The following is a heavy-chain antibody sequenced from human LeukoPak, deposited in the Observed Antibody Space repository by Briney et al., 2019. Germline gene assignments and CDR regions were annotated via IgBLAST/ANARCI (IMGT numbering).Heavy chain of an antibody. CDR3: ARSEYSSSSYAFDI. D-gene: IGHD6-6*01. J-gene: IGHJ3*02. V-gene: IGHV4-30-2*01. Sequence: PSQTLSLTCTVSGGSISSGGYYWSWIRQPPGKGLEWIGYIYHSGSTYYDPSLKSRVTISVDRSKNQFSLKLSSVTAADTAVYYCARSEYSSSSYAFDIWGQGTMVTVSS. CDR2: IYHSGST. CDR1: GGSISSGGYY.